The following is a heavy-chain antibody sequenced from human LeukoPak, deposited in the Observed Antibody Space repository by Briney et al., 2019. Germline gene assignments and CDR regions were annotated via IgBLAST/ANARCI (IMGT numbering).Heavy chain of an antibody. D-gene: IGHD5-18*01. CDR2: VSHSGST. V-gene: IGHV4-38-2*02. J-gene: IGHJ4*02. Sequence: SETLSLTCTVSGYSISSDYYWGWIRQPPGKGLEWIASVSHSGSTYYNPSLKSRVTISVDTSKNQFSLKVTSVTAADTALYYCARERIERYTFASSDFDYWGRGTLVTVSS. CDR1: GYSISSDYY. CDR3: ARERIERYTFASSDFDY.